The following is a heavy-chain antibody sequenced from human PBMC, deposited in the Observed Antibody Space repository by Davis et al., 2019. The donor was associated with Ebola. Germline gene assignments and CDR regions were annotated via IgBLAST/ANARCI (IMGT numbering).Heavy chain of an antibody. CDR2: ISASGADI. D-gene: IGHD1-20*01. Sequence: GESLKISCAASGFTFSKYAMSWVRQAPGGGLEWVSGISASGADIKYADSVRGRFSISRDDSKNTLYLQMDSLRDEDTAVYYCASSYNWNDRLYGMDVWGQGTTVTVSS. CDR3: ASSYNWNDRLYGMDV. CDR1: GFTFSKYA. V-gene: IGHV3-23*01. J-gene: IGHJ6*02.